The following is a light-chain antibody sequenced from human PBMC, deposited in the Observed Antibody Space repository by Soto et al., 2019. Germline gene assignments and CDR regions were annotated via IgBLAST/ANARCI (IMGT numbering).Light chain of an antibody. CDR3: LLYYGGAQV. J-gene: IGLJ2*01. V-gene: IGLV7-43*01. CDR1: TGAVTSGFF. Sequence: QTVVTQEPSLTVSPGGTVTLTCASSTGAVTSGFFPNWFQQRPGQSPRALIYSTSYSHSWTPARFSGSLLGGKAALTLSGVQPEDECDYYCLLYYGGAQVFGGGTQLTVL. CDR2: STS.